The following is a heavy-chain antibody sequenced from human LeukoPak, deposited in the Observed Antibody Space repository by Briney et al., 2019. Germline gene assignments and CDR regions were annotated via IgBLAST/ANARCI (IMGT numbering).Heavy chain of an antibody. D-gene: IGHD6-19*01. CDR1: GYIFRNYP. CDR3: AIPRYSSGYPFDY. CDR2: INTNTGNP. Sequence: ASVKVSCKASGYIFRNYPMNWVRQAPGQGLEWMGWINTNTGNPTYAQGFTGRFVFSLVTSVSTAYLQISSLKAEDTAVYYCAIPRYSSGYPFDYWGQGILVTVSS. J-gene: IGHJ4*02. V-gene: IGHV7-4-1*02.